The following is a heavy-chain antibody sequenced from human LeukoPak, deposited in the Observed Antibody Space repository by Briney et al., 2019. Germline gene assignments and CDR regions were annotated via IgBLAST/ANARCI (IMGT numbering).Heavy chain of an antibody. CDR3: AKAIGSRRWDAFDM. CDR1: GGTFSRYA. J-gene: IGHJ3*02. Sequence: SVKVSCKASGGTFSRYAISWVRQAPGQGLEWRGWIIPIFGTANYAQKFQGRVTITTDESTSTAYMELSSLRSEDTAVYYCAKAIGSRRWDAFDMWGQGTMVTVSS. V-gene: IGHV1-69*05. CDR2: IIPIFGTA. D-gene: IGHD1-26*01.